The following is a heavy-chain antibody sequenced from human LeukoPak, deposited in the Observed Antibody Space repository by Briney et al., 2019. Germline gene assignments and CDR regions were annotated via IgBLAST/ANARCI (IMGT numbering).Heavy chain of an antibody. J-gene: IGHJ4*02. CDR3: ASSVPGYSSGWYFVH. Sequence: SVKVSCTASGGTFSSYAISWVRQAPGQGLEWMGGIIPIFGTANYAQKFQGRVTITADESTSTAYMELSSLRSEDTAVYYCASSVPGYSSGWYFVHWGQGTLVTVSS. CDR2: IIPIFGTA. CDR1: GGTFSSYA. D-gene: IGHD6-19*01. V-gene: IGHV1-69*13.